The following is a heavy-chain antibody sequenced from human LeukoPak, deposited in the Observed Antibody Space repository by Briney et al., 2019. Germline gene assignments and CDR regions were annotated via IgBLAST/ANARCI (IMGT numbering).Heavy chain of an antibody. D-gene: IGHD5-12*01. J-gene: IGHJ6*03. CDR1: GFTFSSYG. V-gene: IGHV3-23*01. Sequence: GGTLRLSCAASGFTFSSYGMSWVRQAPGKGLEWVSAISGSGGSTYYADSVKGRFTISRDNSKNTLYLQMNSLRAEDTAVYYCARFLGGYDRYYYMDVWGKGTTVTVSS. CDR3: ARFLGGYDRYYYMDV. CDR2: ISGSGGST.